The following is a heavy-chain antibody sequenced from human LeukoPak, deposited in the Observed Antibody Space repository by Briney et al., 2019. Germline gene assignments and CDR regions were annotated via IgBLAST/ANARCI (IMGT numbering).Heavy chain of an antibody. V-gene: IGHV4-34*01. D-gene: IGHD6-19*01. CDR3: ARVSGWYFYFAGYYFDY. J-gene: IGHJ4*02. CDR1: GGSFSGYY. Sequence: SETLSLTCAVYGGSFSGYYWSWIRQPPGKGLEWIGEINHSGSTNYNPSLKSRVTISVDTSENQFSLKLSSVTAADTAVYYCARVSGWYFYFAGYYFDYWGQGTLVTVSS. CDR2: INHSGST.